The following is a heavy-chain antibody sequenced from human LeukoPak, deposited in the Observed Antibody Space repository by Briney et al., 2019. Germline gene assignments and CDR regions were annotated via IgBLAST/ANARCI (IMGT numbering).Heavy chain of an antibody. Sequence: SETLSLTCTVSGGSISSYYWSWIRQPPGKGLEWIGYIYYSGSTNYNPSLKSRVTISVDTSKNQFSLKLSSVTAAGTAVYYCARSGPYYDTTDFDYWGQGTLVTVSS. CDR2: IYYSGST. CDR1: GGSISSYY. CDR3: ARSGPYYDTTDFDY. V-gene: IGHV4-59*01. D-gene: IGHD3-22*01. J-gene: IGHJ4*02.